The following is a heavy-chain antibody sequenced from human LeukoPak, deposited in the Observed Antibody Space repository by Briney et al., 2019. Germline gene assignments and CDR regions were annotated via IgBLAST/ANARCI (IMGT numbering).Heavy chain of an antibody. V-gene: IGHV1-69*05. CDR1: GGTSSRYA. Sequence: VASVKVSCKASGGTSSRYAISWVRQAPGQGLEWMGGIIPIFGTANYAQKFQGRVTITTDESTSTAYMELSSLRSEDTAVYYCAREGDGYYHWFDPWGQETLVTVSS. J-gene: IGHJ5*02. D-gene: IGHD5-24*01. CDR3: AREGDGYYHWFDP. CDR2: IIPIFGTA.